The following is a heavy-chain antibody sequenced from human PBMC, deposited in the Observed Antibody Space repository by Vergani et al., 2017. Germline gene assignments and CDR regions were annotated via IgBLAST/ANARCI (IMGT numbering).Heavy chain of an antibody. CDR3: ARGYYGRGDN. J-gene: IGHJ4*02. CDR2: IYTTGST. Sequence: QVQLQESDPGLVKPSQTLSLICSVSGDSITSSTYYWSWTRQPAGKGLEYIGRIYTTGSTNYNPSLKSRVTISVDTSKNQFSLNLSSVTAADTAMYYCARGYYGRGDNWGQGTLVTVSS. V-gene: IGHV4-61*02. D-gene: IGHD3-16*01. CDR1: GDSITSSTYY.